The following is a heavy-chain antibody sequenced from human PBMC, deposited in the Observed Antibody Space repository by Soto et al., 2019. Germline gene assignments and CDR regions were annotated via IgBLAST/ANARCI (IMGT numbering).Heavy chain of an antibody. V-gene: IGHV1-8*01. D-gene: IGHD3-3*01. CDR1: GYTFTSYD. CDR3: ARGSRGYDFWSGYYYQPVFDY. J-gene: IGHJ4*02. CDR2: MNPNGGNT. Sequence: GASVKVSCKASGYTFTSYDINWVRQATGQGLEWMGWMNPNGGNTGYAQKFQGRVTMTRNTSISTAYMELSSLRSEDTAVYYCARGSRGYDFWSGYYYQPVFDYWGQGTLVTVSS.